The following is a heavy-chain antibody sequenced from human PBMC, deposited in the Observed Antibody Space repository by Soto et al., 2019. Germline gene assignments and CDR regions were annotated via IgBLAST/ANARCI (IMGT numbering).Heavy chain of an antibody. D-gene: IGHD3-3*01. CDR2: ISSSSSTI. CDR1: GFTFSSYS. J-gene: IGHJ6*02. V-gene: IGHV3-48*02. Sequence: GGSLRLSCAASGFTFSSYSMNWVRQAPGKGLEWVSYISSSSSTIYYADSVRGRFTISRDNAKNSLYLQMNSLRDEDTAVYYCARDYDFWSGYYVRTYYYYGMDVWGQGTTVNVSS. CDR3: ARDYDFWSGYYVRTYYYYGMDV.